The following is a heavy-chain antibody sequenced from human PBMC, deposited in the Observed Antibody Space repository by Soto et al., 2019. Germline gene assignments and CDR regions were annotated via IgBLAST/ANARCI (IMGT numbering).Heavy chain of an antibody. V-gene: IGHV2-5*02. CDR3: AHSPCSGGTCYLFDY. CDR1: GSSLSTSGVG. CDR2: IYWDDVQ. J-gene: IGHJ4*02. Sequence: QITLKESGPTLVKPTQTLTLTCTISGSSLSTSGVGVGWIRQPPGKSLEWLALIYWDDVQRYSPSLKTRLTITKDNSRSQVVLTMTNMDPVDTATYYCAHSPCSGGTCYLFDYWGQGTLVTVSS. D-gene: IGHD2-15*01.